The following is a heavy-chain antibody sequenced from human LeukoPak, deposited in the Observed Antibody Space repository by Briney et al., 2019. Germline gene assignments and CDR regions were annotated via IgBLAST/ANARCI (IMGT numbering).Heavy chain of an antibody. V-gene: IGHV1-8*02. CDR3: ARDPIAGGDGGENWFDP. Sequence: ASVKVSCKASGYTFTSYDINWVRQATGQGLEWMGWMNPNSGNTGYAQKFQGRVTMTRDTSISTAYMELSRLRSDDTAVYYCARDPIAGGDGGENWFDPWGQGTLVTVSS. CDR2: MNPNSGNT. D-gene: IGHD4-23*01. CDR1: GYTFTSYD. J-gene: IGHJ5*02.